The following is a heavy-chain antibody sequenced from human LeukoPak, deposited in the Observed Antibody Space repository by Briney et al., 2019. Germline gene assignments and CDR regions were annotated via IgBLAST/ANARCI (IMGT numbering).Heavy chain of an antibody. CDR1: GFNFGAYW. D-gene: IGHD3-10*01. CDR3: ASGPRFGQGGNYFDY. Sequence: PGGSLRLSCASSGFNFGAYWMSWVRQAPGKGLEWVATIKQDESEKYYVDSVKGRFTISRDNAKNSLYLQMNSLRAEDTAVYYCASGPRFGQGGNYFDYWGQGTLVTVSS. J-gene: IGHJ4*02. CDR2: IKQDESEK. V-gene: IGHV3-7*01.